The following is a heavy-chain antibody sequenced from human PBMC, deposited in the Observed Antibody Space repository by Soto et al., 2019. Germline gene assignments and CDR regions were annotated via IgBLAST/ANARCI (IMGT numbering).Heavy chain of an antibody. CDR2: INSDGSVT. Sequence: EVQLVESGGGLVQPGGSLRLSCAASGFTFRTYWIYWGRQAPGKGLVWVSRINSDGSVTTYADSVKGRFTVSRDNAKNTVYLPMNSLRAEDTAVYYCVRETTYGDYYYYYMDVWGKGTTVTVSS. J-gene: IGHJ6*03. V-gene: IGHV3-74*01. CDR3: VRETTYGDYYYYYMDV. CDR1: GFTFRTYW. D-gene: IGHD4-17*01.